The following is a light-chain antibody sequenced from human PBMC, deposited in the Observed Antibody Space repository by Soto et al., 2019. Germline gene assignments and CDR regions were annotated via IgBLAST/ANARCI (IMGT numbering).Light chain of an antibody. CDR3: GCWGDSFTYFVV. CDR2: SNS. CDR1: SSNIGSNT. Sequence: QSALTQPPSASGTPGQRVTISCSGSSSNIGSNTVNWYQRLPGAAPRLLIYSNSQRPSGIPDRFSGSKSGTSASLAISGLRWDDEAAYFCGCWGDSFTYFVVFGKGTKVTAL. V-gene: IGLV1-44*01. J-gene: IGLJ1*01.